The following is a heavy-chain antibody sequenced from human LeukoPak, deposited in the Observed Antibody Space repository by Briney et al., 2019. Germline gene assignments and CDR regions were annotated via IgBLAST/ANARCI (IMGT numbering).Heavy chain of an antibody. CDR2: ISGSGGTT. J-gene: IGHJ4*02. V-gene: IGHV3-23*01. CDR1: GFTFNEFA. D-gene: IGHD3-22*01. Sequence: GGSLRLSCAASGFTFNEFAMNWVRQAPGKGLEWVSAISGSGGTTFDADSVKGRFIISRDNSKNTVYLQMNNLRADDTAVYYCARDPGYYDSSGYLGVYYFDYWGQGTLVTVSS. CDR3: ARDPGYYDSSGYLGVYYFDY.